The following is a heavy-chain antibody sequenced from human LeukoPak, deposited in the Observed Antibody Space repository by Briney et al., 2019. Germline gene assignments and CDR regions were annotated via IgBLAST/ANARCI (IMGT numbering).Heavy chain of an antibody. D-gene: IGHD4-17*01. Sequence: SETLSLTCTVSGGSISSGSYYWSWIRQPAGKGLEWIGRIYTGGSTNYNPSLKSRVTISVDTSKNQFSLKLSSVTAADTAVYYCALTTVTTGTLGYWGQGTLVTVSS. CDR1: GGSISSGSYY. CDR3: ALTTVTTGTLGY. J-gene: IGHJ4*02. V-gene: IGHV4-61*02. CDR2: IYTGGST.